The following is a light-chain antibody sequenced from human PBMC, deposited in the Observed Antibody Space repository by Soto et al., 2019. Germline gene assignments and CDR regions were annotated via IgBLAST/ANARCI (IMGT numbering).Light chain of an antibody. CDR2: TAS. J-gene: IGKJ3*01. CDR1: QGIGRW. Sequence: IQMTQSPSSVSASVGDRVSITCRASQGIGRWLAWYQQKPGKAPKLLIYTASRLQSGVPSRFSGSGSGADFTLTISSLQPEDFATYYCQQANSFPFTFGPGTKVDIK. V-gene: IGKV1-12*01. CDR3: QQANSFPFT.